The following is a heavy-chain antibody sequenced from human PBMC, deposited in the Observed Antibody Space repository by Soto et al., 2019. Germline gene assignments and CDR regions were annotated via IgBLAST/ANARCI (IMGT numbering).Heavy chain of an antibody. Sequence: PGGSLSLSCAASGFTFSSYWMSWVRQAPGKGLEWVANIKQDESEKYYADSVKGRFTISRDNAKNSLYLQMNSLRAEDTAVYYCARAYGFGELVVSHYYYGMDVWGQGTTVTVSS. CDR1: GFTFSSYW. D-gene: IGHD3-10*01. J-gene: IGHJ6*02. CDR2: IKQDESEK. CDR3: ARAYGFGELVVSHYYYGMDV. V-gene: IGHV3-7*01.